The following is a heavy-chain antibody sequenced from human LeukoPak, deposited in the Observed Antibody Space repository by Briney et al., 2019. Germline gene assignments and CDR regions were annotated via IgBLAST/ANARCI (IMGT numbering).Heavy chain of an antibody. J-gene: IGHJ3*02. D-gene: IGHD5-18*01. V-gene: IGHV1-69*05. CDR2: IIPIFGTA. CDR1: GGTFSSYA. Sequence: VASVKVSCKASGGTFSSYAISWVRQAPGQGLEWMGGIIPIFGTANYAQKFQGRVTITTDESTSTAYMELSSLRSEDTAVYYCAREYSYGYEVSAFDIWGQGTMVTVSS. CDR3: AREYSYGYEVSAFDI.